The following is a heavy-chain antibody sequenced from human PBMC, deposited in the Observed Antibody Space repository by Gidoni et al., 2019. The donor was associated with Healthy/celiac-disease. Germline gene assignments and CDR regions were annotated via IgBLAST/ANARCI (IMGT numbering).Heavy chain of an antibody. Sequence: QVQLVQSGAEVKKPGSSVKVSCKASGGPFSSYAISGVRQAPGQGREWMGGFTPIFGTANYAQKFQGRVTITADESTSTAYMELSSLRSEDTAVYYCASKARGVRGSALEPQTDYWGQGTLVTVSS. CDR2: FTPIFGTA. D-gene: IGHD3-10*01. CDR1: GGPFSSYA. CDR3: ASKARGVRGSALEPQTDY. V-gene: IGHV1-69*01. J-gene: IGHJ4*02.